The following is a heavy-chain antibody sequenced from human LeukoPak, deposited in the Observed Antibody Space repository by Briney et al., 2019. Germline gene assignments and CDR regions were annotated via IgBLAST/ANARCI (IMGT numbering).Heavy chain of an antibody. CDR2: INPNSGGI. Sequence: ASVKVSCKASGYTFSDYYMHWVRQAPGQPLEWMGWINPNSGGINYAQRFQGSVTMTRDTSLSTAYMELSRLRSDDTAVYYCARDRSTMVRGENFAFDIWGQGTMVTVSS. CDR1: GYTFSDYY. D-gene: IGHD3-10*01. CDR3: ARDRSTMVRGENFAFDI. V-gene: IGHV1-2*02. J-gene: IGHJ3*02.